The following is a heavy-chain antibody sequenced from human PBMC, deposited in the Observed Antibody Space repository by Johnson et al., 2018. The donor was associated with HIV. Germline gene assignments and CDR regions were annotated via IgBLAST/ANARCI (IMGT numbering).Heavy chain of an antibody. Sequence: QVHLVESGGGVVQPGGSLRLSCAASGFTFSSYGMHWVRQAPGKGLEWVTFIRYDGSNKYYADSVKGRFTISRDNSKNTLYLQMNSLRAEDTAVYYCAKEKNGYHWTFDIWGQGTMVTVSS. D-gene: IGHD5-24*01. J-gene: IGHJ3*02. V-gene: IGHV3-30*02. CDR2: IRYDGSNK. CDR3: AKEKNGYHWTFDI. CDR1: GFTFSSYG.